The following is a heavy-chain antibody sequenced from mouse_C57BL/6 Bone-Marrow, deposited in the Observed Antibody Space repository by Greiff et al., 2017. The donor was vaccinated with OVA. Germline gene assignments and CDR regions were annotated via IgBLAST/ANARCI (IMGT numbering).Heavy chain of an antibody. J-gene: IGHJ2*01. D-gene: IGHD1-1*01. V-gene: IGHV5-6*02. CDR3: ARHYYGSSYY. CDR1: GFTFSSYG. CDR2: ISSGGSYT. Sequence: DVMLVESGGDLVKPGGSLKLSCAASGFTFSSYGMSWVRQTPDKRLAWVATISSGGSYTYYPDSVKGRFTISRDNAKNTLYLQMSSLKSEDSAMYYCARHYYGSSYYWGQGTTLTVSS.